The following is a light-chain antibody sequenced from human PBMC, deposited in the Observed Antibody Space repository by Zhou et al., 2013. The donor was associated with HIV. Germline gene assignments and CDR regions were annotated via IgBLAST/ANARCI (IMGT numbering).Light chain of an antibody. CDR3: QQYNSYQWT. V-gene: IGKV1-5*03. CDR1: QTIHSW. J-gene: IGKJ1*01. Sequence: DIHMTQSPSTLSASVGDSVTITCRASQTIHSWLAWYQQKPGKAPRLLIRKASDLESGVPSRFSGSVSGTEFSLTISSLQSDDFATYYCQQYNSYQWTFGQGTKVEIK. CDR2: KAS.